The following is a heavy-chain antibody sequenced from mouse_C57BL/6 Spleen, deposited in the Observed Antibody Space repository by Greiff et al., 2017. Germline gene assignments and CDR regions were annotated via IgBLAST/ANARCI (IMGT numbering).Heavy chain of an antibody. J-gene: IGHJ3*01. CDR1: GYTFTSYW. Sequence: QVQLQQPGAELVKPGASVTLSCKASGYTFTSYWMHWVKQRPGQGLEWIGMIHPNSGSTNYNEKFKSKATLTVDHSSSTAYMQLSSLTSEDSAVYYCASNYAWFAYWGQGTLVTVSS. D-gene: IGHD2-1*01. V-gene: IGHV1-64*01. CDR2: IHPNSGST. CDR3: ASNYAWFAY.